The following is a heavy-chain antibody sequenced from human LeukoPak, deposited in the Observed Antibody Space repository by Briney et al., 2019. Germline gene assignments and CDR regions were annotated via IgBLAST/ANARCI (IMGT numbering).Heavy chain of an antibody. V-gene: IGHV3-23*01. CDR1: GFIFNNYG. D-gene: IGHD1-26*01. CDR2: ISNDGGGT. Sequence: GGSLRLSCAASGFIFNNYGLIWVRQAPGKGLEWVSAISNDGGGTQYADFVEGRFTISRDNSKNTLYLQMNSLRAEDTAVYYCARDLGGSSRGYWGQGTLVTVSS. J-gene: IGHJ4*02. CDR3: ARDLGGSSRGY.